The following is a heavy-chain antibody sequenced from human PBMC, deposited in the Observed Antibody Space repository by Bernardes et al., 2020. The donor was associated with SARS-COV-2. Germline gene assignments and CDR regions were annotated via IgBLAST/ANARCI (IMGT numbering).Heavy chain of an antibody. Sequence: ASVKVSCTASGYTFTGHYMHWVRQAPGQGLEWMGWINPNSGGTNYAEKFEGWVTMSRDTSISTAYMELSRLTSDDTAVYFCAREVSNSLYLYYYAFDVWGQGTTVTFSS. CDR1: GYTFTGHY. D-gene: IGHD2-2*02. V-gene: IGHV1-2*04. CDR3: AREVSNSLYLYYYAFDV. CDR2: INPNSGGT. J-gene: IGHJ6*02.